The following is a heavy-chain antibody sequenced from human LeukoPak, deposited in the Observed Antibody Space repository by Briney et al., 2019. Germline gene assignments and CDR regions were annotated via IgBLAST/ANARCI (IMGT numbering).Heavy chain of an antibody. J-gene: IGHJ4*02. CDR2: IKGKTDGETR. CDR3: CTGTSLVY. Sequence: GGSLRLSCAASGFTFRNVWMNWVRQAPGKGLDWVGRIKGKTDGETRDYAAAVIGRFTISRNDSENIVSLQMNSLKTEDTALYYCCTGTSLVYWGQGTLVTVSS. CDR1: GFTFRNVW. V-gene: IGHV3-15*01.